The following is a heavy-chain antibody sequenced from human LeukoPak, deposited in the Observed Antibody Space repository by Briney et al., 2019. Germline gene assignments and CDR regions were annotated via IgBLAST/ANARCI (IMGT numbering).Heavy chain of an antibody. J-gene: IGHJ4*02. CDR3: ARDDSYGLDY. Sequence: PGGSLRLSCAASGFTFSSYEMNWVRQAPGKGLEWVSYISSGGSTIYYADSVKGRFTISRDNAKNSLYLQMNSLRAEDTAVYYCARDDSYGLDYWGQGTLVTVSS. CDR2: ISSGGSTI. CDR1: GFTFSSYE. D-gene: IGHD5-18*01. V-gene: IGHV3-48*03.